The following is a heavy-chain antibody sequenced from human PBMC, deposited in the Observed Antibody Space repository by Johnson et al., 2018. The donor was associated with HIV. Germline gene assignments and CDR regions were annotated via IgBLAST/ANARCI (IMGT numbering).Heavy chain of an antibody. D-gene: IGHD2-8*01. CDR2: ITYDGSIK. CDR1: GFTFRSYA. CDR3: ANEVYAFDI. J-gene: IGHJ3*02. V-gene: IGHV3-30*18. Sequence: QMQLVESGGGVMQPGKSLRLSCEASGFTFRSYAMHWVRQAPGKGLEWVAVITYDGSIKYYGDSVKGRFNISRDNSKNTLYLQMNSLRAEDTAVYYCANEVYAFDIWGQGTMVTVSS.